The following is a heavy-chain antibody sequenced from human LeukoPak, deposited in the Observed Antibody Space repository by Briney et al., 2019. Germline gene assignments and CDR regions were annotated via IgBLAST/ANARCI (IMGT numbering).Heavy chain of an antibody. CDR2: INPNSGGT. V-gene: IGHV1-2*02. CDR3: ARVPAANDYYYMDV. Sequence: ASVKVSCKASGYTFTGYYMHWVRQAPGQGLEWMGWINPNSGGTNYAQKFQGRVTMTRDTSISTACMELSRLRSDDTAVYYCARVPAANDYYYMDVWGKGTTVTVSS. D-gene: IGHD2-2*01. J-gene: IGHJ6*03. CDR1: GYTFTGYY.